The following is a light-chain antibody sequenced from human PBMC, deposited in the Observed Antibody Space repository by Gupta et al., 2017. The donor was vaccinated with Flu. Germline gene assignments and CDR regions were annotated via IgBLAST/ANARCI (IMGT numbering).Light chain of an antibody. CDR2: YNSDSDK. Sequence: QAVLTQPSSLSASPGASASLTCTLRSDINVATYRIYCYQQRAGSPPPYLPRYNSDSDKQQGSGVPGRFSGSKDASATAIILIIARRQAEDDDYYASMIWHSDAWVFGGGTKVTVL. J-gene: IGLJ3*02. CDR3: MIWHSDAWV. CDR1: SDINVATYR. V-gene: IGLV5-45*03.